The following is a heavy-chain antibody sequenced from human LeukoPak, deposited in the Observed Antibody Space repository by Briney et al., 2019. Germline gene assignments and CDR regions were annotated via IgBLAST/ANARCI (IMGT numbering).Heavy chain of an antibody. Sequence: PSETLSLTCTVSGYSISSVYYWGWIRQPPGRGLEWIGSIYHSGSTYYNPSLKSRVTISVDTSKNQFSLKLSSVTAADTAVCYCARDPVGSSTLHWGQGTLVTVSS. CDR3: ARDPVGSSTLH. D-gene: IGHD6-13*01. J-gene: IGHJ4*02. V-gene: IGHV4-38-2*02. CDR1: GYSISSVYY. CDR2: IYHSGST.